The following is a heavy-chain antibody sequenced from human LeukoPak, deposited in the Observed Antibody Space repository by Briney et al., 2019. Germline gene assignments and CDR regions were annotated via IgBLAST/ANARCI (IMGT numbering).Heavy chain of an antibody. CDR3: ARHLPGYSNTWPGP. D-gene: IGHD4-11*01. CDR2: IYYSGST. J-gene: IGHJ5*02. V-gene: IGHV4-39*01. Sequence: PSETLSLTCAVSGGSISSSSYYWGWIRHPPGKGLEWLGSIYYSGSTYYNPSLKSRVTISVDTSKNQFSLKLSSVTAADTAVYYWARHLPGYSNTWPGPWGQGTLVTVSS. CDR1: GGSISSSSYY.